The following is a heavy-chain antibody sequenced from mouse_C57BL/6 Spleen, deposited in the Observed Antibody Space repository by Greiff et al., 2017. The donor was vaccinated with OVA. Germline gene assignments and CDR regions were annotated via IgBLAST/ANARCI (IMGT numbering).Heavy chain of an antibody. J-gene: IGHJ2*01. CDR2: IDPSDSYT. D-gene: IGHD2-5*01. V-gene: IGHV1-59*01. Sequence: QVQLQQPGAELVRPGPSVKLSCKASGYTFTSYWMHWVKQRPGQGLEWIGVIDPSDSYTNYNQKFKGKATLTVDTSSSTAYMQLSSLTSEDSAVYYCARDSNYVFDYWGQGTTLTVSS. CDR3: ARDSNYVFDY. CDR1: GYTFTSYW.